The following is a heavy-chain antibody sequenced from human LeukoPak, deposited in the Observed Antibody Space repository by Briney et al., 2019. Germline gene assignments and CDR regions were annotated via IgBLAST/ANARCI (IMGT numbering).Heavy chain of an antibody. V-gene: IGHV1-2*02. CDR1: GYTFIDYF. CDR2: INPNCGVT. CDR3: ARAVSGTLGGAFDI. Sequence: ASVKVPCKASGYTFIDYFVHWMRQTPGQGLEWLGWINPNCGVTRYAQKFQGRVTLTRDTAAYMELSSLKSDDTAVYYCARAVSGTLGGAFDIWGQGTAVTVSS. D-gene: IGHD1-7*01. J-gene: IGHJ3*02.